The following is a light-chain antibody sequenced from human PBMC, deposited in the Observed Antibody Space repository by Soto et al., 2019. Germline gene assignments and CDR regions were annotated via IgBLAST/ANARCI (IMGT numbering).Light chain of an antibody. CDR2: GAY. V-gene: IGKV3-15*01. CDR1: QSVRSW. J-gene: IGKJ1*01. Sequence: MTQSPSTLSASVGDRVTITCRASQSVRSWLAWYQQKPGQAHRLLIYGAYTRATDMQGTFSGRGSGTEFTLTITSLRPEDFGVYYCQQYRSWPRTFGQGTKVDIK. CDR3: QQYRSWPRT.